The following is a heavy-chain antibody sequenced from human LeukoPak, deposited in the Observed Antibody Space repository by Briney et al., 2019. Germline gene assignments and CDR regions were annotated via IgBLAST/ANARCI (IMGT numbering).Heavy chain of an antibody. CDR2: IIPILGIA. V-gene: IGHV1-69*04. J-gene: IGHJ6*02. D-gene: IGHD6-19*01. CDR1: GGTFSSYA. CDR3: ARGGSGGTYYYYGMDV. Sequence: ASVKVSCKASGGTFSSYAISWVRQAPGQGLEWIGRIIPILGIANYAQKFQGRVTITADKSTSTAYVELSSLRSEDTAVYYCARGGSGGTYYYYGMDVWGQGTTVTVSS.